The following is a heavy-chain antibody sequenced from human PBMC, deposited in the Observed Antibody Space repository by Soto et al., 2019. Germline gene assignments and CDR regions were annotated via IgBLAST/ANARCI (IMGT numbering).Heavy chain of an antibody. J-gene: IGHJ4*02. CDR2: ISYDGSNK. D-gene: IGHD2-15*01. CDR1: GFTFSSYA. CDR3: ARDAGQDSNPWGY. Sequence: QVQLVESGGGVVQPGRSLRLSCAASGFTFSSYAMHWVRQAPGKGLEWVAVISYDGSNKYYADSVKGRFTISRDNSKNTLYLQMNSLRAEDTAVYYCARDAGQDSNPWGYWGQGTLVTVSS. V-gene: IGHV3-30-3*01.